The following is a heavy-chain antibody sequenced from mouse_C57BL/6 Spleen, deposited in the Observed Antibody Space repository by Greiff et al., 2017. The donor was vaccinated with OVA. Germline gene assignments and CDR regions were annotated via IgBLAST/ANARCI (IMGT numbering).Heavy chain of an antibody. D-gene: IGHD1-1*01. Sequence: EVKLVESGEGLVKPGGSLKLSCAASGFTFSSYAMSWVRQTPEKRLEWVAYISSGGDYIYYADTVKGRFTISRDNARNTLYLQMSSLKSEDTAMYYCTRGGYYGSSDWYFDVWGTGTTVTVSS. CDR1: GFTFSSYA. CDR3: TRGGYYGSSDWYFDV. J-gene: IGHJ1*03. CDR2: ISSGGDYI. V-gene: IGHV5-9-1*02.